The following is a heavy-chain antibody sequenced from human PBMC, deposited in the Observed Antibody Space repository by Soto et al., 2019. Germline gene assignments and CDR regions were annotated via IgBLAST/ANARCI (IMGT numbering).Heavy chain of an antibody. J-gene: IGHJ4*02. D-gene: IGHD3-3*01. V-gene: IGHV1-18*04. CDR1: GYTSTSYG. CDR2: ISAYNGNT. CDR3: VMEWLLIDY. Sequence: PSVKVSCKASGYTSTSYGISWVRQAPGQGLEWMGWISAYNGNTNYAQKLQGRVTMTTDTSTSTAYMELRSLRSDDTAVYYCVMEWLLIDYWGQGTLVTVSS.